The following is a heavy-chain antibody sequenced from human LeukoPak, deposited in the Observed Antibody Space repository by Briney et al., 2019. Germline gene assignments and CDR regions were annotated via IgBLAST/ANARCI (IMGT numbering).Heavy chain of an antibody. CDR1: GGSISSGSYY. D-gene: IGHD5-18*01. Sequence: SETLSLTCTVSGGSISSGSYYWSWIRQPAGKGLEWIGRIYTSGSTNYNPSLKSRVTISVDTSKNQFSLKLSSVTAADTAVYYCARELRGYSYGYFDYWGQGTLATVSS. CDR2: IYTSGST. V-gene: IGHV4-61*02. CDR3: ARELRGYSYGYFDY. J-gene: IGHJ4*02.